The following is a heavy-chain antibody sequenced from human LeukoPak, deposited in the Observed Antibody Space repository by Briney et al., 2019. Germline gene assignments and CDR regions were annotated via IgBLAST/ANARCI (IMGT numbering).Heavy chain of an antibody. CDR1: GFTFSTYS. D-gene: IGHD6-13*01. CDR2: ISSSSIYI. CDR3: ARAGQQLVHYYYMDV. J-gene: IGHJ6*03. V-gene: IGHV3-21*01. Sequence: GGSLRLSCAASGFTFSTYSMNWVRQAPGKGLEWVSSISSSSIYIYYADSVKGRFTISRDNAKNSLYLQMNSLRAEDTAVYYCARAGQQLVHYYYMDVWGKGTTVTVSS.